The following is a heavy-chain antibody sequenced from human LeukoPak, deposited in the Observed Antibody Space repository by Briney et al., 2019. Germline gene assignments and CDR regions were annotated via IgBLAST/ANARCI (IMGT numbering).Heavy chain of an antibody. CDR2: ISGSGGST. Sequence: PGGSLRLSCAASGFTFSSYAMNWVRQDPGKGLEWVSTISGSGGSTYYADSVKGRFTISRDNSKNTLYLQMNSLGAEDTAVYYCANHYDILTGYYSGVDYWGQGTLVTVSS. V-gene: IGHV3-23*01. J-gene: IGHJ4*02. CDR3: ANHYDILTGYYSGVDY. D-gene: IGHD3-9*01. CDR1: GFTFSSYA.